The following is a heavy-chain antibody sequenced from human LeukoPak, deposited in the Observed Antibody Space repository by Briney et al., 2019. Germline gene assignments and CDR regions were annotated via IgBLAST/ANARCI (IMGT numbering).Heavy chain of an antibody. CDR1: GFTFSSYA. Sequence: GGSLRLSCAASGFTFSSYAMSWVRQAPGKGLEWVPAISGSGGSTYYADSVKGRFTISRDNSKNTLYLQMNSLRAEDTAVYYCAKGDIGYYYGSGSYYRSFQHWGQGTLVTVSS. CDR2: ISGSGGST. CDR3: AKGDIGYYYGSGSYYRSFQH. V-gene: IGHV3-23*01. D-gene: IGHD3-10*01. J-gene: IGHJ1*01.